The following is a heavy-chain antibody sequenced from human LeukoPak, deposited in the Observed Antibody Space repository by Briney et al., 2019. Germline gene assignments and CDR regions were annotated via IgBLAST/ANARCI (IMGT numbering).Heavy chain of an antibody. CDR3: ARDEAAAGRAFDY. CDR2: IYTSGST. Sequence: SETLSLTCTVSGGSITSYYWSWIRQPPGKGLEWIGYIYTSGSTNYNPSLRSRVTMSVDTSKNQFSLKLSSVSAADTAVYYCARDEAAAGRAFDYWGQGTLVTVSS. D-gene: IGHD6-13*01. J-gene: IGHJ4*02. CDR1: GGSITSYY. V-gene: IGHV4-4*08.